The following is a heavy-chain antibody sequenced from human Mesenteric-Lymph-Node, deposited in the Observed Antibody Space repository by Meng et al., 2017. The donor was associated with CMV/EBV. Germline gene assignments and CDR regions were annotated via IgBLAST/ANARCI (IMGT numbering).Heavy chain of an antibody. CDR2: ILDDGSNK. J-gene: IGHJ5*02. CDR1: GFTFSSFA. D-gene: IGHD3-22*01. Sequence: GESLKISCVVSGFTFSSFAMHWVRQAPGKGLEWVAGILDDGSNKYYADSVKGRFTISRDNSKKTLYLQMNSLRAEDTAVYYCARDHYDSSGYGGWNWFDPWGQGTLVTVSS. V-gene: IGHV3-30*14. CDR3: ARDHYDSSGYGGWNWFDP.